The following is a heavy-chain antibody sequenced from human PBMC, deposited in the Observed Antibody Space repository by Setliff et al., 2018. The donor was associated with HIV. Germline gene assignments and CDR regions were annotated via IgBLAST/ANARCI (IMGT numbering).Heavy chain of an antibody. J-gene: IGHJ4*02. CDR2: INHSGNT. CDR1: GGSFSGYY. Sequence: LSLTCAVYGGSFSGYYWTWIRQPPGRDLEWIGEINHSGNTTYNPSLKTRVTISVDTSKNQFSLNLRSVTAADTAVYHCARGPSGSFYRRLDYWGQGTLVTVSS. V-gene: IGHV4-34*01. CDR3: ARGPSGSFYRRLDY. D-gene: IGHD1-26*01.